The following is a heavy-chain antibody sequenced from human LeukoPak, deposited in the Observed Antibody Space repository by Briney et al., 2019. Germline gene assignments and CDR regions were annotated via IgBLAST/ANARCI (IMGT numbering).Heavy chain of an antibody. CDR3: ARAPPYSSSPEYFQH. D-gene: IGHD6-6*01. Sequence: PSQTLSLTCIVSGGSISSGSYYWNWIRQPAGKGLEWIGRMYTSGSTNYNPSLKSRVTISVDTSKNHFSLKLSSVTAADTAVYYCARAPPYSSSPEYFQHWGQGTLVTVSS. CDR1: GGSISSGSYY. J-gene: IGHJ1*01. V-gene: IGHV4-61*02. CDR2: MYTSGST.